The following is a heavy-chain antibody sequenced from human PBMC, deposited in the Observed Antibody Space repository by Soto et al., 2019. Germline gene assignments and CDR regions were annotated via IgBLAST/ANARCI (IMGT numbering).Heavy chain of an antibody. J-gene: IGHJ3*02. V-gene: IGHV3-23*01. CDR3: AKDLYYYDSSGYYYDAFDI. CDR2: ISGSGGST. CDR1: GFTFSSYA. Sequence: GGSLRLSCAASGFTFSSYAMSWVRQAPGKGLEWVSAISGSGGSTYYADSVKGRFTISRDNSKNTLYLQMNSLRAEDTAVYYCAKDLYYYDSSGYYYDAFDIWGQGTMVTVSS. D-gene: IGHD3-22*01.